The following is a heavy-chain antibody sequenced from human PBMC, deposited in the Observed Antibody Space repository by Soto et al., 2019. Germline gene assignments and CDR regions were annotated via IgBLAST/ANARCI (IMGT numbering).Heavy chain of an antibody. D-gene: IGHD3-10*01. CDR1: GFTFTSSA. Sequence: SVRVSCKASGFTFTSSAVQWVRQARGQRLEWIGWIVVGSGNTNYAQMFQERVTITRDMSTSTGYMELSSLRSEDTAVYYCARHESSYGSGSYPLGHWGRGTLVTVSS. CDR3: ARHESSYGSGSYPLGH. J-gene: IGHJ4*02. CDR2: IVVGSGNT. V-gene: IGHV1-58*01.